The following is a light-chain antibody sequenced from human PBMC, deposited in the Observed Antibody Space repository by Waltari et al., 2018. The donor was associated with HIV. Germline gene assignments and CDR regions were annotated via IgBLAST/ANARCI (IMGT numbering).Light chain of an antibody. CDR1: SASVSTTNY. J-gene: IGLJ2*01. CDR3: VLYMVGDISL. Sequence: QTVVTQEPSLSVSPGGTVTLTCGLSSASVSTTNYPSWYQQTPGQPPRTLIYSTTTRSSGVPNRFSGSILGNKAALTITGAQADDESDYYCVLYMVGDISLFGGGTKLTVL. CDR2: STT. V-gene: IGLV8-61*01.